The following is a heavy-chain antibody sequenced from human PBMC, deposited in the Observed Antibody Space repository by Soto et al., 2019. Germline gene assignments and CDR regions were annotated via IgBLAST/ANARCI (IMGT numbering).Heavy chain of an antibody. Sequence: GGSLRLSCAASGFTFSSYAMHWVRQAPGKGLEWVAVISYDGSNKYYADSVKGRFTISRDNSKNTLYLQMNSLRAEDTAVYYCARDDQIYYRSPLDYWGQGTLVTVSS. J-gene: IGHJ4*02. CDR3: ARDDQIYYRSPLDY. V-gene: IGHV3-30-3*01. CDR2: ISYDGSNK. CDR1: GFTFSSYA. D-gene: IGHD3-10*01.